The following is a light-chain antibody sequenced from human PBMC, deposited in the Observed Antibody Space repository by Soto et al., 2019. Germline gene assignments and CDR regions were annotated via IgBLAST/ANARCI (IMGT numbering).Light chain of an antibody. CDR3: QQANSVPPIT. CDR2: GAS. V-gene: IGKV1-12*01. CDR1: QGISNW. J-gene: IGKJ5*01. Sequence: DIPMTQSPSSVSASVGDSVTITCRASQGISNWLAWYQQKPGKAPKLLIYGASSLQGGVPSRFSGSGSGTDFTLTISSLQPEDFAIYYCQQANSVPPITFGQGTRLEIK.